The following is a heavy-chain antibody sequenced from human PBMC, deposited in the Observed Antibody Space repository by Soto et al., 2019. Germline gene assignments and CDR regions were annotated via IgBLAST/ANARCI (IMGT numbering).Heavy chain of an antibody. Sequence: GGSLRLSCAASGFTFSNAWMNWVRQAPGKGLEWVGRIKSKTDGGTTDYAAPVKGRFTISRDDSKKTLYLQMNSLKTEDTAVYYCTTDLGYSGYDFDYWGQGTLVTVSS. D-gene: IGHD5-12*01. V-gene: IGHV3-15*07. J-gene: IGHJ4*02. CDR1: GFTFSNAW. CDR3: TTDLGYSGYDFDY. CDR2: IKSKTDGGTT.